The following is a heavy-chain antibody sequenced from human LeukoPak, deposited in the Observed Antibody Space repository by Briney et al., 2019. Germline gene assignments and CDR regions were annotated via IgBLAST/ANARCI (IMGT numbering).Heavy chain of an antibody. CDR1: GFTFSSYW. CDR2: IKKDGSEK. Sequence: GGSLRLSCAASGFTFSSYWMSWVGQAPGKGLEGVANIKKDGSEKYYVDSVKGRFTISRDNAKNSLYLQMNSLRAEDTAVYYCARGGDYGDYSDYWGQGTLVTVSS. J-gene: IGHJ4*02. V-gene: IGHV3-7*01. CDR3: ARGGDYGDYSDY. D-gene: IGHD4-17*01.